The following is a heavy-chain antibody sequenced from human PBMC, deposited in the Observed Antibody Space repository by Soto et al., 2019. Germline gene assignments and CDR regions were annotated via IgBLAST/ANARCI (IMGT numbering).Heavy chain of an antibody. CDR3: AKWEQLGIYYYYGMDV. D-gene: IGHD6-13*01. CDR1: GFTFSSYA. V-gene: IGHV3-23*01. J-gene: IGHJ6*02. Sequence: GGSLRLSCAASGFTFSSYAMSWVRQAPGKGLEWVSAISGSGGSTYYADSVKGRFTISRDNSKNTLYLQMNSLRAEDTAVYYCAKWEQLGIYYYYGMDVWGQGTTDTV. CDR2: ISGSGGST.